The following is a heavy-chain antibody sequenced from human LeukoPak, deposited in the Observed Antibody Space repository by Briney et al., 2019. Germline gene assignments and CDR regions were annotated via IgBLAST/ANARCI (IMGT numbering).Heavy chain of an antibody. D-gene: IGHD3-10*01. Sequence: SETLSLTCTVSGGSISSYYWSWIRQPPGKGLEWIGYIYYSGSTNYNPSLKSRVTISVDTSKNQFSLKLSSVTAADTAVYYCARVRRITMVQGVAGYGMDVWGQGTTVTVSS. J-gene: IGHJ6*02. V-gene: IGHV4-59*01. CDR1: GGSISSYY. CDR2: IYYSGST. CDR3: ARVRRITMVQGVAGYGMDV.